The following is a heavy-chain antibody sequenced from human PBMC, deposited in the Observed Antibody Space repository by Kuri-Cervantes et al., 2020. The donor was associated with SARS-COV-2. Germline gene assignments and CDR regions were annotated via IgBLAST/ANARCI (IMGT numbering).Heavy chain of an antibody. CDR2: ISSSSSYI. Sequence: GESLKISCVASGFTFSYYYMSGVRQAPGKGLEWVSSISSSSSYIYYADSVKGRFTISRDNAKNSLYLQMNSLRAEDTAVYYCARIISGYSYDDYWGQGTLVTVSS. V-gene: IGHV3-21*01. CDR1: GFTFSYYY. D-gene: IGHD5-18*01. J-gene: IGHJ4*02. CDR3: ARIISGYSYDDY.